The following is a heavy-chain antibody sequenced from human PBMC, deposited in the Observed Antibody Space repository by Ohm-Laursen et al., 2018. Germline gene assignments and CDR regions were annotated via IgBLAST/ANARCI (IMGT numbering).Heavy chain of an antibody. D-gene: IGHD3-3*01. Sequence: GTLSLTCTVSGGSISSRTYYWGWIRQPPGKGLEWIGHVYYSGSTYYNPSLKSRFTISIDTSKNQFSLKLNSVTAADTAVYYCARRPYYDFLFDYWGQGTLVTVSS. CDR2: VYYSGST. J-gene: IGHJ4*02. CDR3: ARRPYYDFLFDY. V-gene: IGHV4-39*01. CDR1: GGSISSRTYY.